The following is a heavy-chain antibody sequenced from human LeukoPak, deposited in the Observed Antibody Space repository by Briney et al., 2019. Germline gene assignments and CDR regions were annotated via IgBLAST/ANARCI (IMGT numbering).Heavy chain of an antibody. CDR3: ARTTVINKGSSFDI. J-gene: IGHJ3*02. V-gene: IGHV4-59*01. D-gene: IGHD4-17*01. Sequence: PSETLSLTCSVSGGSTTSSYWSWVRQSPGNGLEWIGYIYYTGDTTYNPSLKGRVTISVDTSKNQFSLKLISLTAADTAVYYCARTTVINKGSSFDIWGQGTLVTVSS. CDR2: IYYTGDT. CDR1: GGSTTSSY.